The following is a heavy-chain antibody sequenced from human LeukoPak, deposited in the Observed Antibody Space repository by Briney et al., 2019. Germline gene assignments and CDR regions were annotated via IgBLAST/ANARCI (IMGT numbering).Heavy chain of an antibody. CDR2: IIPILGIA. CDR3: AVMDYYDSSGYFVDY. CDR1: GGTFSSYA. J-gene: IGHJ4*02. V-gene: IGHV1-69*04. D-gene: IGHD3-22*01. Sequence: ASVKVSCKASGGTFSSYAISWVRQAPGQGLEWMGRIIPILGIANYAQKFQGRVTITADKSTSTAYMELSSLRSEDTAGYYCAVMDYYDSSGYFVDYWGQGTLVTVSS.